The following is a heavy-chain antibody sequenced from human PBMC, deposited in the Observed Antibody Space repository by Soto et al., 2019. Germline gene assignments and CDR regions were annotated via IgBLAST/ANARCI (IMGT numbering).Heavy chain of an antibody. CDR1: GYTFTSYA. CDR2: TNTNTGNP. CDR3: ARGGGGTIFGVVIIQENWFDP. J-gene: IGHJ5*02. V-gene: IGHV7-4-1*01. Sequence: GASVKVSCKASGYTFTSYAMNWVRQAPGQGLEWMGWTNTNTGNPTYAQGFTGRFVFSLDTSVSTAYLQICSLKAEDTAVYYCARGGGGTIFGVVIIQENWFDPWGQGTLVTVSS. D-gene: IGHD3-3*01.